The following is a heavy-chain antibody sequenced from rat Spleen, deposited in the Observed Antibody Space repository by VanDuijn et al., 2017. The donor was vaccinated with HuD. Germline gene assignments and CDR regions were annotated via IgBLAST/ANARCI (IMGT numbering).Heavy chain of an antibody. J-gene: IGHJ3*01. CDR2: IDYSGRT. CDR3: TRGLSMSSTNYYYALFAY. Sequence: EVQLQESGPGLVKPSQSLSLTCSVTGYSFTSNYWGWIRKFPGNKMEWMGYIDYSGRTSYNPSLKSRISITRDTSKNQFFLQLNSVTTKDTAKYYCTRGLSMSSTNYYYALFAYWGQGTLVTVSS. D-gene: IGHD1-6*01. V-gene: IGHV3-1*01. CDR1: GYSFTSNY.